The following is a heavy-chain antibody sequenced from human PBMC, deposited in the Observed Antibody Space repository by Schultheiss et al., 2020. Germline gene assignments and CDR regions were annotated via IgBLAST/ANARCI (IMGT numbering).Heavy chain of an antibody. J-gene: IGHJ4*02. CDR3: ARQGITGTPPFDY. V-gene: IGHV4-39*01. CDR1: GGSISSSSYY. CDR2: IYYSGST. D-gene: IGHD1-7*01. Sequence: SQTLSLTCTVSGGSISSSSYYWGWIRQPPGKGLEWIGSIYYSGSTYYNPSLKSRVTISVDTSKNQFSLKLSSVTAADTAVYYCARQGITGTPPFDYWGQGTLVTVSS.